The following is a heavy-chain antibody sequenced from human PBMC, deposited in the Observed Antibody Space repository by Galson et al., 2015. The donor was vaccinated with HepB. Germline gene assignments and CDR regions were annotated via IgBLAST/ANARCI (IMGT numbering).Heavy chain of an antibody. CDR1: GGAFNTHT. D-gene: IGHD3-10*01. V-gene: IGHV1-69*08. CDR3: ARGSGSGWLRPFDY. CDR2: IIPVPGTV. Sequence: SVKVSCKASGGAFNTHTISWVRQAPGRGLEWMGRIIPVPGTVNYAQKFQGRATIVGDKSTSTAYMELSNLRSEDTAVYYCARGSGSGWLRPFDYWGQGTLVTVSS. J-gene: IGHJ4*02.